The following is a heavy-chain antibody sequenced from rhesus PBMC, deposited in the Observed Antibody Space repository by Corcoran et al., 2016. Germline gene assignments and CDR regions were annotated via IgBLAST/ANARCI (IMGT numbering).Heavy chain of an antibody. Sequence: DVQLVESGGGLVKPGGSLRLSCVASGFTFSSYEMHWVRQAPGKGLEWVSVNSESGGTTYYADYVKGRFTISRDNAKNSLFLQMNSLRAEDTAVYYCTRDLGGSYYPNPWGQGVLVTVSS. CDR2: NSESGGTT. V-gene: IGHV3-100*02. CDR1: GFTFSSYE. J-gene: IGHJ4*01. D-gene: IGHD3-16*01. CDR3: TRDLGGSYYPNP.